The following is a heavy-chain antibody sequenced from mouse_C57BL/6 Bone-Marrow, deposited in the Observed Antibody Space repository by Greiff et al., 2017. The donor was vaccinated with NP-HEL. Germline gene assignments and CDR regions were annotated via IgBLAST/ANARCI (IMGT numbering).Heavy chain of an antibody. V-gene: IGHV1-81*01. J-gene: IGHJ4*01. CDR3: ARNLQTGYYAMDY. D-gene: IGHD4-1*01. CDR1: GYTFTSYG. Sequence: QVQLQQSGAELARPGASVKLSCKASGYTFTSYGISWVKQRTGQGLEWIGEIYPRSGNTYYNEKFKGKATLTADKSSSTAYMELRSLTSEDSAVYFCARNLQTGYYAMDYWGQGTPVTVSS. CDR2: IYPRSGNT.